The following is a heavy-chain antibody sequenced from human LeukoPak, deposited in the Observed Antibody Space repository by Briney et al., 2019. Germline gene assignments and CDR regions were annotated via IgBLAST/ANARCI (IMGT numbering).Heavy chain of an antibody. D-gene: IGHD5-12*01. CDR2: SNHSGST. V-gene: IGHV4-34*01. Sequence: PSETLSLTCTVSGGSIGTYYWSWIRQPPGKGLEWIGESNHSGSTNYNPSLKSRVTISVDASKNQFSLRLSSVTAADTAVYYCARSAVIVATNPYFYYGIDVWGPGTTVTVSS. J-gene: IGHJ6*02. CDR1: GGSIGTYY. CDR3: ARSAVIVATNPYFYYGIDV.